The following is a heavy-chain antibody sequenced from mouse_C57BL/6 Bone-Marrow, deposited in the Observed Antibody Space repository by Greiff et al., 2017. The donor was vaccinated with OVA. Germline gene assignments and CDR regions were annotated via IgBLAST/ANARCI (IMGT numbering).Heavy chain of an antibody. V-gene: IGHV1-53*01. Sequence: QVQLQQPGTELVKPGASVKLSCKASGYTFTSYWVHWVKQRPGQGLEWIGNINPSNGGTNYNEKFKSKATLTVDKSSSTAYMQLSSLTSEDSAVYYCARWIYGFYAMDYWGQGTSVTVSS. J-gene: IGHJ4*01. CDR2: INPSNGGT. CDR3: ARWIYGFYAMDY. D-gene: IGHD2-2*01. CDR1: GYTFTSYW.